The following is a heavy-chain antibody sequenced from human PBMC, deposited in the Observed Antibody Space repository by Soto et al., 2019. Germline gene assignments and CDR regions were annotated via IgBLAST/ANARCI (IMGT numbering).Heavy chain of an antibody. J-gene: IGHJ3*02. Sequence: QVQLVQSGAEVKKPGASVKVSCKASGYTFTSYYMHWVRQAPGQGLEWMGIINPSGGSTSYAQKFQGRVTMTRDTSTRTVYMELSSLRSEETAVYYCARSRATDAFDIWGPGTMVTVSS. D-gene: IGHD1-26*01. V-gene: IGHV1-46*01. CDR2: INPSGGST. CDR3: ARSRATDAFDI. CDR1: GYTFTSYY.